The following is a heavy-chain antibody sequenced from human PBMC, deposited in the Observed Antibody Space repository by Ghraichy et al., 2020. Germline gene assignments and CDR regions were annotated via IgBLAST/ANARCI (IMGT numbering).Heavy chain of an antibody. CDR2: IYYSGST. Sequence: SETLSLTRTVSGGSVSSGSYYWSWIRQPPGKGLEWIGYIYYSGSTNYNPSLKSRVTISVDTSKNQFSLKLSSVTAADTAMYYCARGRSQLLSPTPFVAPEFDYWGQGTLVTVSS. J-gene: IGHJ4*02. V-gene: IGHV4-61*01. CDR3: ARGRSQLLSPTPFVAPEFDY. D-gene: IGHD2-2*01. CDR1: GGSVSSGSYY.